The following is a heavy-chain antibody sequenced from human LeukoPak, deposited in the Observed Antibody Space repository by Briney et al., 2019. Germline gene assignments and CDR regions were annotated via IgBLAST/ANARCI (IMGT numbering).Heavy chain of an antibody. CDR2: INPNSGGT. V-gene: IGHV1-2*02. D-gene: IGHD5-24*01. CDR3: VRRESGYNPDFDY. CDR1: GYTFTGYY. Sequence: ASVKVSCKASGYTFTGYYMHWVRQAPGQGLEWMGWINPNSGGTNYAQKFQGRVTMTRDTSISTAYMELSRLRSDDTAVYYCVRRESGYNPDFDYWGQGTLVTVSS. J-gene: IGHJ4*02.